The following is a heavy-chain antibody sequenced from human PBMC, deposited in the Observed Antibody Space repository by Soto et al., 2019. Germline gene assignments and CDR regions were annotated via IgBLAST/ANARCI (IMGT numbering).Heavy chain of an antibody. D-gene: IGHD6-19*01. CDR1: GYTLTELS. J-gene: IGHJ4*02. Sequence: SVKVSCKVSGYTLTELSIHWVRQAPGKGLEWMGGFDPEDGETIYAQKFQGRVTMTEDTSTDTAYMELSSLRSEDTAVYYCATSGSGWYSGVDFDYWGQGTLVTVSS. CDR2: FDPEDGET. V-gene: IGHV1-24*01. CDR3: ATSGSGWYSGVDFDY.